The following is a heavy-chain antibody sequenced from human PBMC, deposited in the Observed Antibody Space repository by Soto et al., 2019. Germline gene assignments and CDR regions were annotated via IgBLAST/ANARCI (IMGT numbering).Heavy chain of an antibody. V-gene: IGHV4-31*03. D-gene: IGHD3-3*01. CDR1: GGSISSGGYY. CDR3: ARLTIFGEVIIGFDY. J-gene: IGHJ4*02. Sequence: QVQLQESGPGLVKPSQTLSLTCTVSGGSISSGGYYWSWIRQHPGKGLEWIGYIYYSGSTYYNPSLKSRVTISVDTSKNQFSLKLSSVTAADTAVYYCARLTIFGEVIIGFDYWGQGTLVTVSS. CDR2: IYYSGST.